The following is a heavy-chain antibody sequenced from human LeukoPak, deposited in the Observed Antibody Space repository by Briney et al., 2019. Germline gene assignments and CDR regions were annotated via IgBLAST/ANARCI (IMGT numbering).Heavy chain of an antibody. D-gene: IGHD3-10*01. Sequence: SETLSLTCTVSGGSISSYYWSWIRQPPGKGLEWIGYIYYSGSTNYNPSLKSRVTISVDTSKNQFSLKLSSVTAADTAVYYCARRTYYYGSGSYYYNMDVWGQGTTVTVSS. J-gene: IGHJ6*02. CDR1: GGSISSYY. V-gene: IGHV4-59*08. CDR2: IYYSGST. CDR3: ARRTYYYGSGSYYYNMDV.